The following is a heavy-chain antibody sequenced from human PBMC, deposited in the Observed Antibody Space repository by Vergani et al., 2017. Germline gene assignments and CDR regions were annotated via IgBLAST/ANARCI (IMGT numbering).Heavy chain of an antibody. Sequence: EVQLLESGGGLVQPGGSLRLSCAASGFTFSSYAMSWVRQAPGKGLEWVSAISGSGGSTYYADSVKGRFTISRDNSKNTLYLQMNSLRAEDTAVYYCARDNGFRITFGVCGYWGQGTLVTVSS. D-gene: IGHD3-16*01. V-gene: IGHV3-23*01. CDR1: GFTFSSYA. CDR2: ISGSGGST. J-gene: IGHJ4*02. CDR3: ARDNGFRITFGVCGY.